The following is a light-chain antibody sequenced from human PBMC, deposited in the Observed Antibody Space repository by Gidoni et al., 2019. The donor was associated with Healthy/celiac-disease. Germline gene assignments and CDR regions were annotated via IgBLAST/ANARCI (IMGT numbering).Light chain of an antibody. V-gene: IGKV1-33*01. CDR3: QQYDNLLPT. CDR2: DAS. CDR1: QDISNY. Sequence: DIQMTQSPSSLSASVGDRVTITCQASQDISNYLNWYQQKPGKAPKLLIYDASNLETGVPSRFSGSGSGTDFTFTISSLQPEDIATYYCQQYDNLLPTFXQXTRLXIK. J-gene: IGKJ5*01.